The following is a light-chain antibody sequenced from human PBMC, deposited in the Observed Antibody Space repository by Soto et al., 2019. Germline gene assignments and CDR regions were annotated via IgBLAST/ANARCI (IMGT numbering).Light chain of an antibody. CDR1: NSDVGGYDL. V-gene: IGLV2-8*01. J-gene: IGLJ2*01. CDR2: GVS. Sequence: QSALTQPPSASGSPGQSVTISCTGTNSDVGGYDLVSWYQQHPGKAPKLMIYGVSNRPFGVSSRFSGSKSGNTASLTISGLQSEDEADYYCNSYASVNSPVLFGGGTKLTVL. CDR3: NSYASVNSPVL.